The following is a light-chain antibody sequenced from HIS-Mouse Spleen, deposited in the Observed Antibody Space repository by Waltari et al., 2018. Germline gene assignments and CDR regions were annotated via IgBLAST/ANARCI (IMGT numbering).Light chain of an antibody. CDR1: DLGDRY. CDR3: QAWDSSTAV. Sequence: SYELPQSPSVSVSCGQTARIPRSGDDLGDRYACWYQQKPGQSPVLVIYQDSKRPSGYPERFSGSNSGNTATLTISGTQAMDEADYYCQAWDSSTAVFGGGTKLTVL. CDR2: QDS. V-gene: IGLV3-1*01. J-gene: IGLJ2*01.